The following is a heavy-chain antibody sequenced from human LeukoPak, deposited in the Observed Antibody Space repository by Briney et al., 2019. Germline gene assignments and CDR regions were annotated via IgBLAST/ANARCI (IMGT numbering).Heavy chain of an antibody. D-gene: IGHD6-19*01. J-gene: IGHJ4*02. CDR1: GFSLRSYA. CDR2: MSHDGGTT. CDR3: TRGSGPLYFDF. V-gene: IGHV3-64*02. Sequence: PGGSLRLSCAASGFSLRSYAIHWVRQAPGEGLEYVSAMSHDGGTTDYADSVKGRFTVSRHISRNMVYLQMGGLRAEDMAVYYCTRGSGPLYFDFWGQGTQVTVSS.